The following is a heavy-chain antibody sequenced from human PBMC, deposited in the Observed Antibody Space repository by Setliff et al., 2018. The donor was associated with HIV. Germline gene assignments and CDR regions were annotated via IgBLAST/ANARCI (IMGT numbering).Heavy chain of an antibody. CDR1: GGSISSHY. J-gene: IGHJ6*02. Sequence: PSETLSLTCTVSGGSISSHYWSWIRQPPGKGLEWMGSIYYSGSTNYNPSLKSRVTISVDTSKNQFSVKLTSVTAADTAVYYCARGHCSGTNCYGVDYYGMDVWGQGTTVTVSS. D-gene: IGHD2-2*01. CDR2: IYYSGST. V-gene: IGHV4-59*11. CDR3: ARGHCSGTNCYGVDYYGMDV.